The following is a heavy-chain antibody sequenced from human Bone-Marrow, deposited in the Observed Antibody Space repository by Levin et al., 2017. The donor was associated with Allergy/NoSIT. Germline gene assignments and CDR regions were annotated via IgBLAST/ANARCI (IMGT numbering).Heavy chain of an antibody. CDR3: ARSENHYYDSSGYYSLLFDY. V-gene: IGHV4-30-2*01. CDR1: GGSIRSGIYS. CDR2: IYHSGST. D-gene: IGHD3-22*01. J-gene: IGHJ4*02. Sequence: SETLSLTCAVSGGSIRSGIYSWTWIRQPPGKGLEWIGYIYHSGSTYYNPSLKSRVTISVDRSKSQFSLKLSSVTAADTAVYYCARSENHYYDSSGYYSLLFDYWGQGTLVTVSS.